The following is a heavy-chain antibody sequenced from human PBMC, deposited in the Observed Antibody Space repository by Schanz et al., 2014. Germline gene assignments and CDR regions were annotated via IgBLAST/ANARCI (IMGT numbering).Heavy chain of an antibody. J-gene: IGHJ3*02. CDR1: GFTASSYS. V-gene: IGHV3-21*02. D-gene: IGHD3-10*01. Sequence: EVQLVESGGGLVKPGGSLRLSCGVSGFTASSYSMNWVRQAPGKGLEWVSYVSRSTPDIYYADSVKGRFTISRDNSKNSLYLQMNSLRAEDTAVYYCAKGRFGELSAFDIWGQGTMVTVSS. CDR3: AKGRFGELSAFDI. CDR2: VSRSTPDI.